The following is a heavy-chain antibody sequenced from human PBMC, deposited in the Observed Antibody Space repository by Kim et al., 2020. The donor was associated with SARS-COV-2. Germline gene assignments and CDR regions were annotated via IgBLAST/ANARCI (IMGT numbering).Heavy chain of an antibody. CDR3: ARHGVKHQDVEMATIWDY. D-gene: IGHD5-12*01. CDR1: GGSISSSSYY. CDR2: IYYSGST. J-gene: IGHJ4*02. V-gene: IGHV4-39*01. Sequence: SETLSLTCTVSGGSISSSSYYWGWIRQPPGKGLEWIGSIYYSGSTYYNPSPKSRVTISVDTSKNQFSLKLSSVTAADTAVYYCARHGVKHQDVEMATIWDYWGQGTLVTVSS.